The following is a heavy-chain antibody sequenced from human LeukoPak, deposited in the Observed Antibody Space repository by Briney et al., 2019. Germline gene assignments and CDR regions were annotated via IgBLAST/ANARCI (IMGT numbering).Heavy chain of an antibody. J-gene: IGHJ5*02. CDR1: GVSISPYF. CDR2: ISYSGNT. V-gene: IGHV4-59*01. D-gene: IGHD3-10*01. Sequence: PSETLSLTCTVSGVSISPYFWSWVRQPPGKGLEWIGYISYSGNTNYNPSLKSRVTISVDTAKNQVSLQLTSVTAVDTAVYYCARDDYRGVTNFDPWGQGTLVTVSS. CDR3: ARDDYRGVTNFDP.